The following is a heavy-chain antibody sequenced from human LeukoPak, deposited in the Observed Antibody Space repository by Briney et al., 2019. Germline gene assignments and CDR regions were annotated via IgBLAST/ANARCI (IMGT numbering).Heavy chain of an antibody. D-gene: IGHD2-15*01. V-gene: IGHV1-69*13. Sequence: ASVNVSCKASGGTFSSYPISWVRQAPGQGLEWMGGIVPIFGTTNFPQKFQGRITISADESTSTAYMDLSGLRSDDTAVYYCARGGCGSCYRPSDAFDIWGQGTMVIVSS. CDR1: GGTFSSYP. J-gene: IGHJ3*02. CDR2: IVPIFGTT. CDR3: ARGGCGSCYRPSDAFDI.